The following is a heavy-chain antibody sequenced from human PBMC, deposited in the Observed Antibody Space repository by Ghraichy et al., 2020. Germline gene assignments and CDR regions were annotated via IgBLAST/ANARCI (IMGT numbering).Heavy chain of an antibody. CDR1: GFTFSSYC. J-gene: IGHJ6*02. Sequence: GGSLRLSCAASGFTFSSYCMHWVRQAPGKGLEWVAVIYYDGSNKYYADSVRGRFTISRDNSKKTLYLQMNRLRAEDTAVYYCARDRLMTTVTTWYYYGMEVWGQGTTVTVSS. D-gene: IGHD4-17*01. CDR3: ARDRLMTTVTTWYYYGMEV. V-gene: IGHV3-33*01. CDR2: IYYDGSNK.